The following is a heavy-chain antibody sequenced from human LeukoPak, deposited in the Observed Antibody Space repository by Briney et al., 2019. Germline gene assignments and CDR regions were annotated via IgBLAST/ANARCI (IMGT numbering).Heavy chain of an antibody. CDR1: GFTFSSYS. V-gene: IGHV3-21*01. CDR3: ARFQGAHY. D-gene: IGHD4/OR15-4a*01. CDR2: ISSSSSYI. J-gene: IGHJ4*02. Sequence: GGSLRLSCAASGFTFSSYSMDWVRQAPGMGLEWVSSISSSSSYIHYAGSVKGRFTISRDNTKNSLYLQMNSLRAEDTAVYYCARFQGAHYWGQGTLVTVSS.